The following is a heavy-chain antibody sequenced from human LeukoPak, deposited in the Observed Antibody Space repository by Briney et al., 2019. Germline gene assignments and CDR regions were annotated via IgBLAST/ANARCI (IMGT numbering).Heavy chain of an antibody. CDR3: AREVGSSGPYYYYYMDV. J-gene: IGHJ6*03. Sequence: GESLKISCKGSGYSFTSYWIGWVPQMPGKGLEWMGIIYPGDSDTRYSPSFQGQVTISADKSISTAYLQWSSLKASDTAMYYCAREVGSSGPYYYYYMDVWGKGTTVTVSS. CDR2: IYPGDSDT. V-gene: IGHV5-51*01. CDR1: GYSFTSYW. D-gene: IGHD6-19*01.